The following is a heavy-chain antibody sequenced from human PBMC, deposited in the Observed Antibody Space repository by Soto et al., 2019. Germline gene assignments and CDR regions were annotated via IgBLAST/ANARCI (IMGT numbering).Heavy chain of an antibody. CDR2: ISSSSSTI. V-gene: IGHV3-48*01. CDR1: GFTFSSYS. CDR3: ARDRKRRYDILTGYFRPFDAFDI. D-gene: IGHD3-9*01. Sequence: GGSLRLSCAASGFTFSSYSMNWVRQAPGKGLEWVSYISSSSSTIYYADSVKGRFTISRDNAKNSRYLQMNSLRAEDTAVYYCARDRKRRYDILTGYFRPFDAFDIWGQGTMVTVSS. J-gene: IGHJ3*02.